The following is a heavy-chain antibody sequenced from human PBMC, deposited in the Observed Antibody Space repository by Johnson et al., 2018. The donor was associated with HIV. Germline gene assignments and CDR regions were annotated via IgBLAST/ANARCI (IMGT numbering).Heavy chain of an antibody. J-gene: IGHJ3*02. D-gene: IGHD2-8*02. Sequence: EVQLVESGGGLVQPGGSPRLSCAVSGFTFSNHHMTWVRQAPGKGLEWVANINQDGSDKYYVDSVKGRFTISRDNAQNSLYLQMNSLRAEDTAVYYCGRESTGAGTAFDIWGQGTMVTVSS. CDR2: INQDGSDK. CDR1: GFTFSNHH. V-gene: IGHV3-7*01. CDR3: GRESTGAGTAFDI.